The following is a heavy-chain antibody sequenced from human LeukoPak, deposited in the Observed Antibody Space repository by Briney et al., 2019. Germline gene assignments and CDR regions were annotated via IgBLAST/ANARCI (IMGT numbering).Heavy chain of an antibody. J-gene: IGHJ5*02. CDR2: IYYSGST. D-gene: IGHD3-9*01. CDR3: ARLLHRYFDWLGAREEKNWFDP. V-gene: IGHV4-31*03. Sequence: SQTLSLTCTVSGGSISSGGYYWSWIRQHPGKGLEWIGCIYYSGSTYYNPSLKSRVTISVDTSKNQFSLKLSSVTAADTAVYYCARLLHRYFDWLGAREEKNWFDPWGQGTLVTVSS. CDR1: GGSISSGGYY.